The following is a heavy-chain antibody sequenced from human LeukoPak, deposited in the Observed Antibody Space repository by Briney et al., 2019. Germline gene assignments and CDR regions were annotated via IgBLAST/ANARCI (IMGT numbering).Heavy chain of an antibody. CDR3: ARGPTPTLRSQFDY. J-gene: IGHJ4*02. V-gene: IGHV1-18*01. Sequence: ASVKVSCKASGYTFTSCGISWVRQAPGQGLEWMGWISAYNGNTNYAQKLQGRVTMTTDTSTSTAYMELRSLRSDDTAVYYCARGPTPTLRSQFDYWGQGTLVTVSS. CDR1: GYTFTSCG. CDR2: ISAYNGNT. D-gene: IGHD4-17*01.